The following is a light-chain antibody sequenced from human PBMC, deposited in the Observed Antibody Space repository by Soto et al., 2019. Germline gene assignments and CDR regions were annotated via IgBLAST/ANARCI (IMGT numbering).Light chain of an antibody. CDR3: QTWGTGILV. Sequence: QPVLTQSPSASASLEASVNLTCTLSRGHSSYAIAWHQQQPEKGPRYLMKVNSDGSHSKGDGIPDRFSGSSSGAERYLTISSLQSEDEADYYCQTWGTGILVFGGGTKLTVL. CDR2: VNSDGSH. CDR1: RGHSSYA. V-gene: IGLV4-69*01. J-gene: IGLJ2*01.